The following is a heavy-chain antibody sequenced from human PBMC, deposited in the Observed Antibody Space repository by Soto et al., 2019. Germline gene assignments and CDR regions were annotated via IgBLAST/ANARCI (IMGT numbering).Heavy chain of an antibody. J-gene: IGHJ3*02. Sequence: GGSLRLSCVASGFTFSSYSMNWVRQAPGKGLEWVSSISSSSSYIYYADSVKGRFTISRDNAKNSLYLQMNSLRAEDTAVYYCARDDYDSSGPLAFDIWGQGTMVTVSS. CDR1: GFTFSSYS. D-gene: IGHD3-22*01. V-gene: IGHV3-21*01. CDR2: ISSSSSYI. CDR3: ARDDYDSSGPLAFDI.